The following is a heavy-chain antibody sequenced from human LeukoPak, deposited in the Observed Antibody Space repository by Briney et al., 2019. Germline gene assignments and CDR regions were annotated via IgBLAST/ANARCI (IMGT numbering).Heavy chain of an antibody. CDR1: GGSISSYY. V-gene: IGHV4-59*01. J-gene: IGHJ4*02. CDR2: IYYSGST. CDR3: ARAGSGSYGH. D-gene: IGHD1-26*01. Sequence: SETLSLTCTVSGGSISSYYWSWIRQPPGKGLEWIGYIYYSGSTNYNPSLKSRVTISVDTSKNQFSLKLSSVTAANTAVYYCARAGSGSYGHWGQGTLVTVSS.